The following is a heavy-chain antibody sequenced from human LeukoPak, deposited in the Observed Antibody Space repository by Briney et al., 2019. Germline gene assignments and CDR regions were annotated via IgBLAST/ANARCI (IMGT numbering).Heavy chain of an antibody. Sequence: KTSETLSLTCTVSGGSISSYYWSWIRQPPGKGLEWIGYIYYSGSTNYNPSLKSRVTISVDTSKNRFSLKLSSVTAADTAVYYCARNYGSGSYFSYYGMDVWGKGTTVTVSS. D-gene: IGHD3-10*01. CDR1: GGSISSYY. CDR3: ARNYGSGSYFSYYGMDV. J-gene: IGHJ6*04. CDR2: IYYSGST. V-gene: IGHV4-59*01.